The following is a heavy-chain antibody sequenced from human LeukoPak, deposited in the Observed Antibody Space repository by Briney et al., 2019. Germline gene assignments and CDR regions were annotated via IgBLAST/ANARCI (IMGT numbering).Heavy chain of an antibody. CDR3: ARVRIAAAGPYFQH. CDR1: GFTFSSYS. V-gene: IGHV3-21*01. D-gene: IGHD6-13*01. J-gene: IGHJ1*01. Sequence: GGSLRLSCAASGFTFSSYSMNWVRQAPGKGLECVSSISSSSSYIYYADSVKGRFTISRDNAKNSLYLQMNSLRAEDTAVYYCARVRIAAAGPYFQHWGQGTLVTVSS. CDR2: ISSSSSYI.